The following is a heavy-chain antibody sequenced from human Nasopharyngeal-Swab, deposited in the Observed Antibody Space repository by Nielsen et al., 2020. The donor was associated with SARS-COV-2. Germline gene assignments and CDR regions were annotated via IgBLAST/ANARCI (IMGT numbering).Heavy chain of an antibody. CDR2: ISAYNGNT. J-gene: IGHJ5*02. CDR1: GYTFTSYG. Sequence: ASAKVSCKASGYTFTSYGISGVRQAPGQGLEWMGWISAYNGNTNYAQKLQGRVTMTTDTSTSTAYMELRSLRSDDTAVYYCARDGTTNLYDYVWGSYRPKTNWFDPWGQGTLVTVSS. CDR3: ARDGTTNLYDYVWGSYRPKTNWFDP. V-gene: IGHV1-18*01. D-gene: IGHD3-16*02.